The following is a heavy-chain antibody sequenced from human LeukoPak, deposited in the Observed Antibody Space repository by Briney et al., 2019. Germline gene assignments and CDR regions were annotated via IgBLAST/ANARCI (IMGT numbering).Heavy chain of an antibody. Sequence: ASVKVSCKASGYTFTGNYMHWVRQAPGQGLEWMGWIMPNSGVTSYAQKFQGRATMTRDTSISTAYMELSRLRSDDTALYFCARGCGAGCFDYWGQGTLVTISS. CDR2: IMPNSGVT. J-gene: IGHJ4*02. V-gene: IGHV1-2*02. CDR1: GYTFTGNY. D-gene: IGHD2-21*02. CDR3: ARGCGAGCFDY.